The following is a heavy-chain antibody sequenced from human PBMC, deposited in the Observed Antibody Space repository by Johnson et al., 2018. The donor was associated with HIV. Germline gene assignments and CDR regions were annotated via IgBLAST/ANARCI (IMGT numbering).Heavy chain of an antibody. CDR3: ARDNPYTTAMCMGGAFDI. Sequence: VQLVESGGGVVRPGGSLRLSCAASGFTFDDYGMSWVRQAPGKGLEWVSGINWNGGSTGYADSVKGLFTISRDNAKNSLYLQMKSLRADDTALYYCARDNPYTTAMCMGGAFDIWGQGTMVTVSS. CDR1: GFTFDDYG. CDR2: INWNGGST. D-gene: IGHD1-1*01. J-gene: IGHJ3*02. V-gene: IGHV3-20*04.